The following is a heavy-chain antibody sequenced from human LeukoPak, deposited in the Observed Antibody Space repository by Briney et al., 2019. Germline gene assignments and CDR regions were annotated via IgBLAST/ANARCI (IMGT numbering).Heavy chain of an antibody. CDR1: GDSINNNNYS. CDR2: IYYNGRT. Sequence: PSETLSLTCTVSGDSINNNNYSWGWIRQPPGKGLEWIGNIYYNGRTYYSPSLKSRGTISVDTSNNQFSLKLSSVTAADTAVYYCARITDRTIFGEIMHGFDIWGQGTPVTVSS. D-gene: IGHD3-3*01. J-gene: IGHJ3*02. V-gene: IGHV4-39*01. CDR3: ARITDRTIFGEIMHGFDI.